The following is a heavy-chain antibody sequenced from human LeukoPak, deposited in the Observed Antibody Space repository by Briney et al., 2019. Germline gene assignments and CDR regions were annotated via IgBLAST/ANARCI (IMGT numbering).Heavy chain of an antibody. CDR3: AREPVPGAFDI. CDR2: IYYSGST. D-gene: IGHD2-2*01. V-gene: IGHV4-30-4*01. J-gene: IGHJ3*02. Sequence: SETLSLTCTVSGGSISSGDYYWSWIRQPPGKGLEWIGYIYYSGSTCYNPSLKSRVTISVDTSKNQFSLKLSSVTAADTAVYYCAREPVPGAFDIWGQGTMVTVSS. CDR1: GGSISSGDYY.